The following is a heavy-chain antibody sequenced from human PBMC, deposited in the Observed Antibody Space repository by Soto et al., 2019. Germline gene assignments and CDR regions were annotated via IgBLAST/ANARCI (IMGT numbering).Heavy chain of an antibody. Sequence: PGGSLRLSCAASGFTFSDYYMSWIRQAPGKGLEWVSYISSSGSTIYYADSVKGRFIISRDNAKNSLYLQMNSLRAEDTAVYYCARPVEVVTRFVGSGGMDVWGQGTTVTVAS. V-gene: IGHV3-11*01. J-gene: IGHJ6*02. CDR2: ISSSGSTI. CDR3: ARPVEVVTRFVGSGGMDV. D-gene: IGHD2-15*01. CDR1: GFTFSDYY.